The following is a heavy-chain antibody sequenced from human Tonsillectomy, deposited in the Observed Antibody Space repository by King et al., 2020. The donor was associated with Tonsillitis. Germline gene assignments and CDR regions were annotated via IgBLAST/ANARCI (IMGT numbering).Heavy chain of an antibody. J-gene: IGHJ4*02. Sequence: VQLVESGGGVVQPGGSLRLSCIASGFAFSSYGMHWVRQAPGKGLEWVAFIQFDGNKKFYTDSVKGRFTISRDSSKNSLSLQMDSLIPEDTAVYYSAKGGSRGSCTTISCYGYYSYYWGQGTLVPVSS. D-gene: IGHD2-2*01. V-gene: IGHV3-30*02. CDR1: GFAFSSYG. CDR2: IQFDGNKK. CDR3: AKGGSRGSCTTISCYGYYSYY.